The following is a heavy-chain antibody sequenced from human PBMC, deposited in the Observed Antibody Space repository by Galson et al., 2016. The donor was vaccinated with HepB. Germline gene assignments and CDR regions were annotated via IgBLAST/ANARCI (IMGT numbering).Heavy chain of an antibody. D-gene: IGHD3-9*01. Sequence: SVKVSCKASGGTLSSYAISWVRQAPGQGLEWMGGIIPILGTPNYAQKFHGRVTITADESTSTAYMELSSLRSEDTAVYYCASRPAGRHFDWSKMEYYYYGIDVWGQGTTVTVSS. CDR2: IIPILGTP. V-gene: IGHV1-69*13. CDR1: GGTLSSYA. J-gene: IGHJ6*02. CDR3: ASRPAGRHFDWSKMEYYYYGIDV.